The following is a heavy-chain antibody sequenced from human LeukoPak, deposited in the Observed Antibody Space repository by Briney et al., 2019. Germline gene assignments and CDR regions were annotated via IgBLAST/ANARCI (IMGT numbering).Heavy chain of an antibody. Sequence: ASVKVSCKASGYSFTSFAISWVRQAPGQGREWMGWINPYNGETNYAQKLQGRVNMTTDTSTSTAYMELRSLRSADTAVYYCVRLRLGPFSSGFDYWGQGTLVTVSS. J-gene: IGHJ4*02. CDR3: VRLRLGPFSSGFDY. CDR2: INPYNGET. D-gene: IGHD3-16*02. V-gene: IGHV1-18*01. CDR1: GYSFTSFA.